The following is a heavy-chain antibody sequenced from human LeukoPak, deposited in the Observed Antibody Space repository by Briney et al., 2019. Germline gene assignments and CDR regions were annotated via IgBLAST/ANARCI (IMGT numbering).Heavy chain of an antibody. D-gene: IGHD6-13*01. CDR2: INPNSGGT. CDR3: ARDEDSSSWPDY. Sequence: ASVKVSCKASGYTFTGYYMHWVRQAPGQGPEWMGWINPNSGGTNYAQKFQGRVTMTRDTSISTAYMELSRLRSDDTAVYYCARDEDSSSWPDYWGQGTLVTVSS. V-gene: IGHV1-2*02. J-gene: IGHJ4*02. CDR1: GYTFTGYY.